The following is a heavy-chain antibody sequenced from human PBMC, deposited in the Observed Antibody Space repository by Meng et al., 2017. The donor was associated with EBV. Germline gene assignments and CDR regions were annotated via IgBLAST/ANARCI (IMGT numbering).Heavy chain of an antibody. CDR1: GGPFRNYA. CDR2: FLPTLGAP. V-gene: IGHV1-69*01. J-gene: IGHJ4*02. CDR3: ASESGRGYTPDY. Sequence: VHLVESGAEVNKPGSSVKVSCKTSGGPFRNYAISWVRQAPGQGLEWLGGFLPTLGAPNYAQKFHGRVSITADESTSTHYMDLSSLRSEDTAVYYCASESGRGYTPDYWGQGTLVTVSS. D-gene: IGHD3-10*01.